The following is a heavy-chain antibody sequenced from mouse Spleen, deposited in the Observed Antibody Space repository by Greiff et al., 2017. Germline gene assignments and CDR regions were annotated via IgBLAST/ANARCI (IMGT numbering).Heavy chain of an antibody. J-gene: IGHJ1*03. Sequence: EVKLVESGGGLVKPGGSLKLSCAASGFTFSSYAMSWVRQTPEKRLEWVATISDGGSYTYYPDNVKGRFTISRDNAKNNLYLQMSHLKSEDTAMYYCARERGYDGYYVRDFDVWGTGTTVTVSS. CDR3: ARERGYDGYYVRDFDV. CDR2: ISDGGSYT. V-gene: IGHV5-4*01. D-gene: IGHD2-3*01. CDR1: GFTFSSYA.